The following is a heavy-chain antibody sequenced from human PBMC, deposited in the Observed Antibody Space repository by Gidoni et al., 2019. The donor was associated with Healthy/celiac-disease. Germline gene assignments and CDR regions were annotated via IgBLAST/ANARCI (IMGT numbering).Heavy chain of an antibody. CDR1: GYPFTSYG. CDR2: ISAYNGNT. J-gene: IGHJ6*02. Sequence: QVQLVQSGAEVKKPGASVKVSCKASGYPFTSYGIRWVRQAPGQGLEWMGWISAYNGNTNYAQKLQGRVTMTTDTSTSTAYMELRSLRSDDTAVYYCARDRQYYDILTGYYGYYYGMDVWGQGTTVTVSS. V-gene: IGHV1-18*01. CDR3: ARDRQYYDILTGYYGYYYGMDV. D-gene: IGHD3-9*01.